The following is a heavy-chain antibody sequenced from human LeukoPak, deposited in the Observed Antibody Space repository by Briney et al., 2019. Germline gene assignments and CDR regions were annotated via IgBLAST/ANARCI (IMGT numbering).Heavy chain of an antibody. V-gene: IGHV1-18*01. D-gene: IGHD1-20*01. J-gene: IGHJ6*03. CDR3: ARDLDNWNDGYYYYYMDV. CDR1: GYTFTSYI. Sequence: ASVKVSCKASGYTFTSYIISWVRQAPGQGLEWMGWTNAYNGNTDYAQRVQGRVTMTTDTSTSTAYMELRSLRSDDTAVYYCARDLDNWNDGYYYYYMDVWGKGTTVTVSS. CDR2: TNAYNGNT.